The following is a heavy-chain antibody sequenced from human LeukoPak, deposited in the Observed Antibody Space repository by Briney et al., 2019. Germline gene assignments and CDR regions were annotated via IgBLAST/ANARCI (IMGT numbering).Heavy chain of an antibody. V-gene: IGHV1-69*13. J-gene: IGHJ4*02. CDR2: IIPIFGTA. CDR3: ARGEDYYGSGSYYNSFDY. Sequence: SVKVSCKASGGTFSSYAISWVRQAPGQGLEWMGGIIPIFGTANYAQKFQARVTITADESTSTAYMELSSLRSEDTAVYYCARGEDYYGSGSYYNSFDYWGQGTLVTVSS. CDR1: GGTFSSYA. D-gene: IGHD3-10*01.